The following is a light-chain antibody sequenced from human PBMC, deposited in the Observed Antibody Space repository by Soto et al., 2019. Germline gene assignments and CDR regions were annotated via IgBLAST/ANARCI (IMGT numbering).Light chain of an antibody. J-gene: IGLJ1*01. V-gene: IGLV2-8*01. CDR3: SSYAGSDSYV. CDR1: SSYVGGYNY. CDR2: EVS. Sequence: QCVLTQAPSAIGGPGQSVAFSLPGNSSYVGGYNYASWYQQHPGKAPQVMIYEVSKRPSGVPDRFSGSKSGNTASLTVSGLQAEDEADYYCSSYAGSDSYVFGTGTKVTVL.